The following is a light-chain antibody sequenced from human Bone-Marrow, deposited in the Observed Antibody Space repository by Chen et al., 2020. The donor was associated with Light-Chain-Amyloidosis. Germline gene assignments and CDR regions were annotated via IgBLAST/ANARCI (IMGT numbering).Light chain of an antibody. CDR1: SSDVGGDNH. CDR2: EVT. J-gene: IGLJ1*01. V-gene: IGLV2-14*01. CDR3: SSYNITNTRV. Sequence: QSALTQPASVSGSPGQSITISCTGTSSDVGGDNHVSWYQQHPDKAPKLMIYEVTNRPSWVPARCAGSKSENTASLTISGRQTEDEADYCCSSYNITNTRVFGSGTRVTVL.